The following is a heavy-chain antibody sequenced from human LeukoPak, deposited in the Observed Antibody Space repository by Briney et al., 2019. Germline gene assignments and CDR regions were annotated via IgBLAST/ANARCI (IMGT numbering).Heavy chain of an antibody. CDR1: GFTVSSNY. CDR3: ARVTYGDYAGFAP. Sequence: GGSLRLSCAASGFTVSSNYMSWVRQAPGKGLEWVSVIYSGGNTYYADSVKGRFTISRDTSKNTVSLQMNSLRAEDTAVYYCARVTYGDYAGFAPWGQGTLVTVSS. CDR2: IYSGGNT. V-gene: IGHV3-66*01. D-gene: IGHD4-17*01. J-gene: IGHJ5*02.